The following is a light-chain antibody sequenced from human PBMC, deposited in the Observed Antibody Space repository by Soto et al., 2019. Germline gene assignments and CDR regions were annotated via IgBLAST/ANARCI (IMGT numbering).Light chain of an antibody. V-gene: IGKV3-20*01. Sequence: DIVLTQSPGTLSLSPAERPTLSCRASQSVSNNYVALYQQKPGQAPRLLIYGASNRATGIPDRFSGSGSGTDFTLTISRLEPEDFAVYYCQQYGSSGTFGQGTKVDIK. J-gene: IGKJ1*01. CDR3: QQYGSSGT. CDR1: QSVSNNY. CDR2: GAS.